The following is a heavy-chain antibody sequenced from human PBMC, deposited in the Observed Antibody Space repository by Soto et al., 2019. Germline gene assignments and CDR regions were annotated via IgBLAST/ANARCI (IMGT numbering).Heavy chain of an antibody. J-gene: IGHJ4*02. Sequence: ASVKVSCKVSGYTLTELSMHWVRQAPGKGLEWMGGFDPEDGETIYAQEFQGRVTMTEDTSTDTAYMELSSLRSEDTAVYYCATSVVGATTSSPPRNFDYWGQGTLVTVSS. V-gene: IGHV1-24*01. D-gene: IGHD1-26*01. CDR2: FDPEDGET. CDR1: GYTLTELS. CDR3: ATSVVGATTSSPPRNFDY.